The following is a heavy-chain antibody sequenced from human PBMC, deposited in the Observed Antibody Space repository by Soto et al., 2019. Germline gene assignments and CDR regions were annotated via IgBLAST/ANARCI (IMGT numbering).Heavy chain of an antibody. CDR1: GFTFDDYA. D-gene: IGHD2-15*01. CDR3: AKDFLGYCSGGSCYSNYYYYYGMDV. CDR2: ISWDGGST. Sequence: GESLKISCAASGFTFDDYAMHWVRQAPGKGLEWVSLISWDGGSTYYADSVKGRFTISRDNSKNSLYLQMNSLRAEDTALYYCAKDFLGYCSGGSCYSNYYYYYGMDVWGQGTTVTVSS. V-gene: IGHV3-43D*03. J-gene: IGHJ6*02.